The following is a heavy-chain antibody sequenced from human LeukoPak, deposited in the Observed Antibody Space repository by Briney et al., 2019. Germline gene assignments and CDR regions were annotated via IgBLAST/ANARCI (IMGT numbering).Heavy chain of an antibody. D-gene: IGHD3-10*01. CDR3: ARGIVGVRGVMVYYYGMDV. J-gene: IGHJ6*02. CDR2: IIPILGIA. CDR1: GGTFSSYA. V-gene: IGHV1-69*04. Sequence: SVKVSCKASGGTFSSYAISWVRQAPGQGLEWMGRIIPILGIANYARKFQGRVTITADKSTSTAYMELSSLRSEDTAVYYCARGIVGVRGVMVYYYGMDVWGQGTTVTVSS.